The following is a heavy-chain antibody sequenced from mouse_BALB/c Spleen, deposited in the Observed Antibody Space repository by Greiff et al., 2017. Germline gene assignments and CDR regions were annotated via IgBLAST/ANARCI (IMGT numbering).Heavy chain of an antibody. CDR1: GFTFSSFG. CDR2: ISSGSSTI. J-gene: IGHJ2*01. D-gene: IGHD1-2*01. Sequence: EVKVVESGGGLVQPGGSRKLSCAASGFTFSSFGMHWVRQAPEKGLEWVAYISSGSSTIYYADTVKGRFTISRDNPKNTLFLQMTSLRSEDTAMYYCARAFTTATDYWGQGTTLTVSS. V-gene: IGHV5-17*02. CDR3: ARAFTTATDY.